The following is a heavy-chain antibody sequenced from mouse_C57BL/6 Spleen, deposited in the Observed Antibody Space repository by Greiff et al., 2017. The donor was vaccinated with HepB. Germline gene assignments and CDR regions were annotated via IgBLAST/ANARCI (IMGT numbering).Heavy chain of an antibody. Sequence: EVQLVESGGCLVKPGGSLKLSCAASGFTFSDYGMHWVRQAPEKGLEWVAYISSGSSTIYYADTVKGRFTISRDNAKNTLFLQMTSLRSEDTAMYYCAREDGSSFWFAYWGQGTLVTVSA. J-gene: IGHJ3*01. CDR1: GFTFSDYG. CDR2: ISSGSSTI. V-gene: IGHV5-17*01. D-gene: IGHD1-1*01. CDR3: AREDGSSFWFAY.